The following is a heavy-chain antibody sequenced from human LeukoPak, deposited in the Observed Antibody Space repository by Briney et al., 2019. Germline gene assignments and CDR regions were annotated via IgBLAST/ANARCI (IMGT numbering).Heavy chain of an antibody. CDR2: INPNSGGT. D-gene: IGHD6-13*01. J-gene: IGHJ6*03. Sequence: GASVKVSCKASGYTFTGYYMHWVRQAPGQGLEWMGWINPNSGGTNYAQKFQGRVTMTRDTSISTAYMELSRLRSDDTAVYYCARGSIAAAEKGYYYYMDVWGKGTTVTVSS. CDR3: ARGSIAAAEKGYYYYMDV. CDR1: GYTFTGYY. V-gene: IGHV1-2*02.